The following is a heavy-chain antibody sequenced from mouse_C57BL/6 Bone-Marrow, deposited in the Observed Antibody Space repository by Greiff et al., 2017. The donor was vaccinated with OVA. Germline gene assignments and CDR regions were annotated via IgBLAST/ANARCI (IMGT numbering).Heavy chain of an antibody. CDR1: GYTFTDYY. D-gene: IGHD1-1*01. V-gene: IGHV1-26*01. CDR3: ARRGSACYFDV. Sequence: EVQLQQSGPELVKPGASVKLSCKASGYTFTDYYMNWVKQSHEKSLEWIGDINPNSGSTSYMETFKGQATFTRDKSTSTVYMEISSLTSEDTAVYYCARRGSACYFDVWGKGTTLTVSS. J-gene: IGHJ1*03. CDR2: INPNSGST.